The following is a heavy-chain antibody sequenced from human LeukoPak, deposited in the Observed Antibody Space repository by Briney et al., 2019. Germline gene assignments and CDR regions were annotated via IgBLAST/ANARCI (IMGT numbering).Heavy chain of an antibody. CDR2: IYYSVIT. V-gene: IGHV4-59*11. CDR1: AGSIISHY. J-gene: IGHJ5*02. Sequence: KTSETLSLTCTVSAGSIISHYWSWIRHPPGEGRGWRGYIYYSVITNYNPSPESRVTIPVDTSKNKFSLKLSSVTPADKDVYFCARQGNFNYDSTEPCDTWGQGTLVTVSS. CDR3: ARQGNFNYDSTEPCDT. D-gene: IGHD3-22*01.